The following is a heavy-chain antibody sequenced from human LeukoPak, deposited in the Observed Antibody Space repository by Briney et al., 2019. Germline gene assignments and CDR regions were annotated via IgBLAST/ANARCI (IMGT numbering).Heavy chain of an antibody. Sequence: PSEALSLTCTVSGGSISSGDYYWSWIRQPPGKGLEWIGYIYYSGSTYYNPSLKSRVTISVDTSKNQFSLKLSSVTAADTAGYYCARVPLKNCGGDCPFFDYWGQGTLVTVSS. CDR3: ARVPLKNCGGDCPFFDY. J-gene: IGHJ4*02. CDR2: IYYSGST. CDR1: GGSISSGDYY. V-gene: IGHV4-30-4*01. D-gene: IGHD2-21*02.